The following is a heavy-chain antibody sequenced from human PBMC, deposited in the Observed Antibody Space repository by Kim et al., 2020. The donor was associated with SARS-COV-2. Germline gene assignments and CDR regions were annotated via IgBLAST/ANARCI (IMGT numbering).Heavy chain of an antibody. V-gene: IGHV4-39*01. D-gene: IGHD6-13*01. CDR1: GGSISSSSYD. J-gene: IGHJ4*02. CDR3: ARKATSSWF. CDR2: IYYTGST. Sequence: SETLSLTCTVSGGSISSSSYDWGWIRQPPGKGLEWIGSIYYTGSTYYNPSLKRRVTTSIDTSKNQFSLKLSSATAAVTAAFYCARKATSSWFWVQGTLVT.